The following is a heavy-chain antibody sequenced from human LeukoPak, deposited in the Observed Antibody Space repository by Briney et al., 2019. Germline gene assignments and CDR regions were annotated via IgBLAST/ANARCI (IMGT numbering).Heavy chain of an antibody. D-gene: IGHD6-13*01. CDR2: ISWNSGSL. CDR3: AKDIGGLRASSSSRYYYYGMDV. J-gene: IGHJ6*02. V-gene: IGHV3-9*01. CDR1: GFTFDDYA. Sequence: GGSLRLSCGASGFTFDDYAMHWVRHAPGKGLEWVSGISWNSGSLGYADSVKGRFTISRDNAKNSLYRQMNSLRAEDTALYYCAKDIGGLRASSSSRYYYYGMDVWGQGTTVTVSS.